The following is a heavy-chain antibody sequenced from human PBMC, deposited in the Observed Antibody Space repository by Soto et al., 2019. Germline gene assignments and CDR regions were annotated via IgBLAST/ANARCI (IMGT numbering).Heavy chain of an antibody. Sequence: SETLSLTCSVSGASVSSGDYAWSWIRQPPGKGLEWIGYISDSGSSYYNPSLESRLTISADPSKNQFSLRLTSVTDADTAVYFCARETCCGAGLSGIDVWGNGTTVTVSX. J-gene: IGHJ6*04. V-gene: IGHV4-30-4*01. CDR1: GASVSSGDYA. CDR3: ARETCCGAGLSGIDV. CDR2: ISDSGSS. D-gene: IGHD2-21*01.